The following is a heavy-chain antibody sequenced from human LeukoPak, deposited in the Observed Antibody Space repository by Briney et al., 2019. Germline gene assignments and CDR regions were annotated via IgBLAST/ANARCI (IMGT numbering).Heavy chain of an antibody. J-gene: IGHJ4*02. Sequence: PGGSLRLSCAASGFTFSSYSMNWVRQAPGEGLEWVSSISSSSSYIYYADSVKGRFTISRDNAKNSLYLQMNSLRAEDTAVYYCATRLDGYKSYWGQGTLVTVSS. V-gene: IGHV3-21*01. CDR1: GFTFSSYS. CDR3: ATRLDGYKSY. CDR2: ISSSSSYI. D-gene: IGHD5-24*01.